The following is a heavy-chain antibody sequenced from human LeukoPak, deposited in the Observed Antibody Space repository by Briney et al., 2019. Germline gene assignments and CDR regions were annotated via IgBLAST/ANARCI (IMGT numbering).Heavy chain of an antibody. Sequence: GGSLRLSCAASGFTFDDYGMSWVRQAPGKGLEWVSGINWNGGSTGYADSVKGRFTISRDHAKNSLYLQMNSLRAEDTAVYYCARDGFDFWSGYPTTVDYWGQGTLVTVSS. CDR3: ARDGFDFWSGYPTTVDY. CDR1: GFTFDDYG. D-gene: IGHD3-3*01. CDR2: INWNGGST. V-gene: IGHV3-20*04. J-gene: IGHJ4*02.